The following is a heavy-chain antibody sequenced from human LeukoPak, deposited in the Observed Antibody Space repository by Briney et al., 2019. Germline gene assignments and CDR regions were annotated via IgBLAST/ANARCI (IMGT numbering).Heavy chain of an antibody. V-gene: IGHV6-1*01. J-gene: IGHJ4*02. CDR1: GDSVSSNSAA. Sequence: SQTLSLTCAISGDSVSSNSAAWNWIRQSPSRGLEWLGRTYYRSKWYNDYAVSVKSRITINPDTSKNQFSLQLNSVTPEDTAVYYCARDLGPGVVSSWYMDEYYFDYWGQGTPLTVSS. CDR2: TYYRSKWYN. D-gene: IGHD6-13*01. CDR3: ARDLGPGVVSSWYMDEYYFDY.